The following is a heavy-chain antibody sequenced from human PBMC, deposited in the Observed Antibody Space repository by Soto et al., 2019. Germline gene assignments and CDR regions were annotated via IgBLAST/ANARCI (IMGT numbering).Heavy chain of an antibody. Sequence: SETLSLTCTVSGGSISSSSYYWGWIRQPPGKGLEWIGSIYYSGSTYYNPSLKSRVTISVDTSKNQFSLKLSSVTAADTAVYYCARRPRYYDSSGYYPIPFFDYWGQGTLVTVSS. CDR3: ARRPRYYDSSGYYPIPFFDY. CDR2: IYYSGST. V-gene: IGHV4-39*01. CDR1: GGSISSSSYY. J-gene: IGHJ4*02. D-gene: IGHD3-22*01.